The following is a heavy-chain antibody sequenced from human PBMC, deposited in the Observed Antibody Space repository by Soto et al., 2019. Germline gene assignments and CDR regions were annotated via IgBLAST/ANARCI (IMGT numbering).Heavy chain of an antibody. CDR3: ARDQGGSYYY. Sequence: ASVKVSCKASGGTFSTSALSWVRQAPGQGLEWMGWIMAVIPNTNYAQKFQGRVTMTTDTSTSTAYMELRSLRSDDTAVYYCARDQGGSYYYWGQGTLVTVSS. CDR1: GGTFSTSA. D-gene: IGHD1-26*01. CDR2: IMAVIPNT. J-gene: IGHJ4*02. V-gene: IGHV1-18*01.